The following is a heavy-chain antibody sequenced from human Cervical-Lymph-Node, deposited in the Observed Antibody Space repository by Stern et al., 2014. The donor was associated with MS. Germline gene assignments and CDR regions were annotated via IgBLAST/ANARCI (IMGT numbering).Heavy chain of an antibody. D-gene: IGHD6-19*01. CDR3: ARDEPDSSGLASFDY. CDR1: GFTFSTYW. J-gene: IGHJ4*02. Sequence: EVQLEESGGGLVQPGGSLRLSCVVSGFTFSTYWMHWVRQAPGKGLVWVSRINSDGSRTSYADSVKGRFTISRDNAKNTLYLQMNSLRAEDTAVYYCARDEPDSSGLASFDYWGQGTLVPVSS. V-gene: IGHV3-74*01. CDR2: INSDGSRT.